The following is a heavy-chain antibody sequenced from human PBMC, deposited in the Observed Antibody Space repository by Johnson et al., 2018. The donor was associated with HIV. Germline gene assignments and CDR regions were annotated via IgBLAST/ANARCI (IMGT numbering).Heavy chain of an antibody. Sequence: QVQLVESGGGVVQPGRSLRLSCAASQFTFSRYYMNCVRQAPGKGLEWVAVISYDGSNKYYGDSVKGRFTISRDNAKNSLYLQMNSLTPEDTAVYYCARDSQIYGEAGDAFDIWGQGTMVTVSS. D-gene: IGHD2/OR15-2a*01. CDR1: QFTFSRYY. J-gene: IGHJ3*02. CDR2: ISYDGSNK. CDR3: ARDSQIYGEAGDAFDI. V-gene: IGHV3-30-3*01.